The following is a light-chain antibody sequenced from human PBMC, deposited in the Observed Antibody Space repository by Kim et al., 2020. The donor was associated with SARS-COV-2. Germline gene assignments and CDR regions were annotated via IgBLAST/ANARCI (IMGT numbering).Light chain of an antibody. CDR2: DAS. CDR1: QSVSTY. CDR3: QHRSNWPPT. V-gene: IGKV3-11*01. Sequence: LCPGEMAPPSCRASQSVSTYLAWYQHKPGQPPRLLIHDASNRATGIPPRFSGSGSGTDFTLTISSLEPEDFAIYYCQHRSNWPPTFGGGTQVDIK. J-gene: IGKJ4*01.